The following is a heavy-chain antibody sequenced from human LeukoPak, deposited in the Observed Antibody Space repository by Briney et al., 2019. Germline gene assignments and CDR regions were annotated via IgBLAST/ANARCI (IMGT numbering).Heavy chain of an antibody. V-gene: IGHV1-3*01. CDR1: GYTFTSYA. Sequence: ASVKVSCKASGYTFTSYAMHWVRQAPGQRLEWMGWINAGNGNTKYSQKFQGRVTITRDTSASTAYMELSGLRSEDTAVYYCARTGGYYDFWSGYYSYFDYWGQGTLVTVSS. D-gene: IGHD3-3*01. CDR2: INAGNGNT. J-gene: IGHJ4*02. CDR3: ARTGGYYDFWSGYYSYFDY.